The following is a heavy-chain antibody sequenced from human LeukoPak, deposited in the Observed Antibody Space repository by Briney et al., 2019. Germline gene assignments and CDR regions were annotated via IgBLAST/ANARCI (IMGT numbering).Heavy chain of an antibody. J-gene: IGHJ4*02. CDR1: GYTFIDYG. D-gene: IGHD6-19*01. Sequence: ASVKVSCKTSGYTFIDYGISWVRQALGQGLEWMGWISGYTGDTESAQNFRDRITMTTDTSTSTAYLELKSLTSDDTAVYYCARTSSGWSWGRGTQVTVSS. CDR3: ARTSSGWS. CDR2: ISGYTGDT. V-gene: IGHV1-18*01.